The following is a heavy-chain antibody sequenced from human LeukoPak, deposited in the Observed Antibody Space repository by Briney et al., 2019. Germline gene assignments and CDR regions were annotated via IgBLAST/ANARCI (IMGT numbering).Heavy chain of an antibody. CDR1: GFTFSGSA. CDR2: IRSTANGYAT. J-gene: IGHJ4*02. CDR3: TGNYYGSGSYADFDY. Sequence: GGSLRLSCAASGFTFSGSALHWVRQASGKGLEWVGRIRSTANGYATAYAASVKGRFTISRDDSKNTAYPQMDSLKTEDTAVYYCTGNYYGSGSYADFDYWGQGTLVTVSS. V-gene: IGHV3-73*01. D-gene: IGHD3-10*01.